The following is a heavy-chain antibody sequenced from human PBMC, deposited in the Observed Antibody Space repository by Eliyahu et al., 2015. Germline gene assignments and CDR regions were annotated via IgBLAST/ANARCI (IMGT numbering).Heavy chain of an antibody. CDR3: AKGYGMDV. CDR2: ISGTGGST. V-gene: IGHV3-23*01. CDR1: GFTFSSKT. Sequence: EVQLLESGGGLVQPGGSLRLSCAASGFTFSSKTMSWVRQAPGKGLEWVSGISGTGGSTFYADSVKGRFTISRDNSKNTLDLQMNSLRAEDTAVYYCAKGYGMDVWGQGTTVSVSS. J-gene: IGHJ6*02.